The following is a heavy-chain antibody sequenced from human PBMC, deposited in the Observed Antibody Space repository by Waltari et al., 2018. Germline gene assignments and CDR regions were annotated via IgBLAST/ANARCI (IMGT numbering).Heavy chain of an antibody. CDR3: ATYIGASIGTAAFDV. CDR2: MSYNGAT. J-gene: IGHJ3*01. D-gene: IGHD5-12*01. Sequence: QLQLQESGPGLGQPSETLSLTCILSGASITSTRHYLAWLRQPPGQGLEWIGTMSYNGATYSSPSLKSRVTVSRDTSKNHLSLKLGSVTAADTAIYYCATYIGASIGTAAFDVWGQGTMVTVSS. CDR1: GASITSTRHY. V-gene: IGHV4-39*02.